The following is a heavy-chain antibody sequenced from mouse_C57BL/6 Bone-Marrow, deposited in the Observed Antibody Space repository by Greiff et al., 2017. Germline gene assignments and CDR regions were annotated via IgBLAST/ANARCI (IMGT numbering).Heavy chain of an antibody. J-gene: IGHJ1*03. CDR2: IYWDDDK. D-gene: IGHD1-1*01. V-gene: IGHV8-12*01. Sequence: QVTLKVSGPGILQSSQTLSLTCSFSGFSLSTSGMGVSWIGQPSGKGLEWLAHIYWDDDKRYNPSLKSRLTISKDTSRNQVFLKITSVDTADTATYYCARRERRNGSSVYWYFDVWGTGTTVTVSS. CDR3: ARRERRNGSSVYWYFDV. CDR1: GFSLSTSGMG.